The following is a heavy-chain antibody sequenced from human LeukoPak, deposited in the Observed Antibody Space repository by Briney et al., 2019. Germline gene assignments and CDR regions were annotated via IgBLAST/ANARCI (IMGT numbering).Heavy chain of an antibody. CDR1: GGSISSGSHY. CDR3: ARDRTLVGGIDY. Sequence: SETLSLTCTVSGGSISSGSHYWSWIRQPAGKGLEWIGRFYTSGSTNYNPSLKSRVTISVDTSKNQFSLKLTSVTAADTAVYYCARDRTLVGGIDYWGQGTLVTVSS. J-gene: IGHJ4*02. CDR2: FYTSGST. D-gene: IGHD1-26*01. V-gene: IGHV4-61*02.